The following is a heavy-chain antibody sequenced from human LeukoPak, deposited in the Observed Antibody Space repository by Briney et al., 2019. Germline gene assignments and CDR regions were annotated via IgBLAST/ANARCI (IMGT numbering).Heavy chain of an antibody. CDR2: TYYRSKWYN. CDR1: GDSVSSNSAT. V-gene: IGHV6-1*01. D-gene: IGHD3-3*02. J-gene: IGHJ4*02. Sequence: SQTLSLTCAISGDSVSSNSATWNWLRPSPSRGLEWLGRTYYRSKWYNDYAVSVKSRITIKQDTSKNQFSLQLNSVTPEDTAVYYCARVGAHYFFDYWGQGTLVTVSS. CDR3: ARVGAHYFFDY.